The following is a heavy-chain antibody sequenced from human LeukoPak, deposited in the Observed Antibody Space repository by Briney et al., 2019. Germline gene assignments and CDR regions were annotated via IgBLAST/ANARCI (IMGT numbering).Heavy chain of an antibody. V-gene: IGHV3-30*04. D-gene: IGHD5-24*01. CDR2: ISYDGSNK. CDR1: GFTFSSYA. J-gene: IGHJ3*02. CDR3: ARGGPVETATIPI. Sequence: GGSLRLSCAASGFTFSSYAMHWVRQAPGKGLEWVAVISYDGSNKYYADSVKGRFTISRDNSKNTLYLQMNSLRAEDTAVYYCARGGPVETATIPIWGQGTMVTVSS.